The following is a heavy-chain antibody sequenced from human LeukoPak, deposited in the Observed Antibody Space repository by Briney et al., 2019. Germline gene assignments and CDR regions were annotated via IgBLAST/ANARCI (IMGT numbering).Heavy chain of an antibody. D-gene: IGHD2-2*01. CDR3: ARHLSDITSSPNY. CDR2: IDPSDSYT. J-gene: IGHJ4*02. CDR1: GYNFTSYW. V-gene: IGHV5-10-1*04. Sequence: GESLKISCKGSGYNFTSYWITWVRQMPGKGLEWMGRIDPSDSYTNYSPSFQGQVTISADKSISTAYLQWTSLKASDTAMYYCARHLSDITSSPNYWGPGTLVTVSS.